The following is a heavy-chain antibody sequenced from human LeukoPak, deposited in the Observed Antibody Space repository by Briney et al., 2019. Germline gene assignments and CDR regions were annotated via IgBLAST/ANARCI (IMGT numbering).Heavy chain of an antibody. CDR1: GYTFTGYY. J-gene: IGHJ3*02. CDR3: ARGRLLWFGELPTRDAFDI. V-gene: IGHV1-2*02. Sequence: ASVKVSCKASGYTFTGYYMHWVRQAPGQGLEWMGWINPNSGGTNYAQKFQGRVTMTRDTSISTACMELSRLRSDDTAVYYCARGRLLWFGELPTRDAFDIWGQGTMVTVSS. CDR2: INPNSGGT. D-gene: IGHD3-10*01.